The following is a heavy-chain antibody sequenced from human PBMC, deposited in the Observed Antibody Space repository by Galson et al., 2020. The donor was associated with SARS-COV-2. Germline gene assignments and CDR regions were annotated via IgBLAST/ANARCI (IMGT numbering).Heavy chain of an antibody. CDR3: ALGNDYTWET. J-gene: IGHJ4*02. V-gene: IGHV4-4*02. Sequence: SETLSLTCGVSGDSVINNWWSWVRQPPRKALEWIGEIHHSGTTNYKPSLRSRLSMSLDTSKNQFSLQLTSVTAADTAVYYCALGNDYTWETWGPGTLVTVSS. D-gene: IGHD5-12*01. CDR1: GDSVINNW. CDR2: IHHSGTT.